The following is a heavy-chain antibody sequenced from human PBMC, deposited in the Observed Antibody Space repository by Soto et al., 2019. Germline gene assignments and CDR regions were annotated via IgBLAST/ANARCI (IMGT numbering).Heavy chain of an antibody. Sequence: QVQLQQWGAGLLKSSETLSLTCAVYGGSFSGYYWGWIRQPPGKGLEWIGEINHRGSTNYNPSLKSRVTISIDTSKNQFSLKLSTVTAADTAVYYCARGLVERQQPFDPWGQGTLVTVSS. J-gene: IGHJ5*02. D-gene: IGHD6-13*01. V-gene: IGHV4-34*01. CDR1: GGSFSGYY. CDR2: INHRGST. CDR3: ARGLVERQQPFDP.